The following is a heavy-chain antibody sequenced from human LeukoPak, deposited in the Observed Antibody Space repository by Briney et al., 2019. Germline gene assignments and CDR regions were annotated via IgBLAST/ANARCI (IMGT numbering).Heavy chain of an antibody. CDR1: GFTFSSYA. V-gene: IGHV3-23*01. CDR3: ARRSGSSWSSFDY. J-gene: IGHJ4*02. Sequence: GGSLRLSCAASGFTFSSYAMNWVRQAPGKGLEWVSGISGFGGSTYYAPSVKGRLTISRDNFGNMLYLHLDSLRVEDTAIYYCARRSGSSWSSFDYWGQGALVTVSS. D-gene: IGHD6-13*01. CDR2: ISGFGGST.